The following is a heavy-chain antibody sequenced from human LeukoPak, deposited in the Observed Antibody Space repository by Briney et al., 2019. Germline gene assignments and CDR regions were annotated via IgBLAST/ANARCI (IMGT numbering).Heavy chain of an antibody. CDR2: IKQDGSEK. CDR1: GFTFSSSW. CDR3: ARLRTDDYYYYYMDV. V-gene: IGHV3-7*01. Sequence: PGGSLRLSCAASGFTFSSSWMSWVRQPPGKGLEWVANIKQDGSEKYHVDSVKGRFTISRDNAKNSLYLQMNSLRAEDTAVYYCARLRTDDYYYYYMDVWGKGTTVTASS. J-gene: IGHJ6*03.